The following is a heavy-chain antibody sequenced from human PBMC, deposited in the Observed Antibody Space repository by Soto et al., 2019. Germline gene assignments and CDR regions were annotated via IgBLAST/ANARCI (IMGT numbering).Heavy chain of an antibody. J-gene: IGHJ6*02. Sequence: QVQLVESGGGEVQPGRSLTISCAASGFTFSTYGMHWVRQTPGKGLEWVAVISYDGTNKFYSDSVKGRFTISRDNFKNTLTLQMNSLRADDTAVYSCAKDLQSYGDYDYYCYGMDVWGLGTRFTVSS. CDR2: ISYDGTNK. D-gene: IGHD4-17*01. V-gene: IGHV3-30*18. CDR3: AKDLQSYGDYDYYCYGMDV. CDR1: GFTFSTYG.